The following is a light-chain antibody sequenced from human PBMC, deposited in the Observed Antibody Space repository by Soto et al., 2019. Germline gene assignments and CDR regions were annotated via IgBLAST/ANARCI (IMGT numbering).Light chain of an antibody. CDR3: SSYTSSSTYV. Sequence: QSVLTQPASVSGSPGQSITISCTGTSSDVGPYNCVSWYQHHPGKAPKLIIYEVSNRPSGVSNRFSGSKSGNTASLTISGLLTEDEADYYCSSYTSSSTYVFGTGTKVTVL. CDR1: SSDVGPYNC. CDR2: EVS. V-gene: IGLV2-14*01. J-gene: IGLJ1*01.